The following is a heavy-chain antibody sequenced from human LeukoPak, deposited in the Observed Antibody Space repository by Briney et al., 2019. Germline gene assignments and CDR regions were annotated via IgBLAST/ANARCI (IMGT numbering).Heavy chain of an antibody. CDR3: ARDGTSSGWYDGYLQH. V-gene: IGHV3-48*03. J-gene: IGHJ1*01. Sequence: GGSLRLPCAASGFTFSSYEMNWVRQAPGKGPEWISYISSSGSTIYYADSVKGRFTISRDNAKNSLYLQMDSLRAEDTAVYCCARDGTSSGWYDGYLQHWGQGTLVTVSS. CDR1: GFTFSSYE. D-gene: IGHD6-19*01. CDR2: ISSSGSTI.